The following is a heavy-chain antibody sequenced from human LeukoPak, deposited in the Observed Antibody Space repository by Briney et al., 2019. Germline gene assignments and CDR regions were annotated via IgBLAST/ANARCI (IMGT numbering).Heavy chain of an antibody. Sequence: PSETLSLTCTVSGGSISSSNYYWGWIRQPPGKGLEWIGNIYYTGSTYHNPSLKSRVTISVDTSKNQFSLKLNSVTAADTAVYYCARRIASSGKGFDYWGQGTLVTVSS. V-gene: IGHV4-39*01. D-gene: IGHD6-13*01. CDR3: ARRIASSGKGFDY. CDR1: GGSISSSNYY. J-gene: IGHJ4*02. CDR2: IYYTGST.